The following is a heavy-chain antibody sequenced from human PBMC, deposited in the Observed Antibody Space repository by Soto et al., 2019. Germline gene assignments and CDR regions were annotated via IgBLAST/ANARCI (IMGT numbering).Heavy chain of an antibody. CDR2: ISSSTTTI. CDR3: ARETSTYYYDSSAYLGFDY. V-gene: IGHV3-48*02. J-gene: IGHJ4*02. D-gene: IGHD3-22*01. Sequence: GGSLRLSCTASGFTFSNFNINWVRQAPGKGLEWISYISSSTTTIFYADFVKGRFTISRDNAKNSLYLQMNSLRDEDTAVYYCARETSTYYYDSSAYLGFDYWGQGTLVTVSS. CDR1: GFTFSNFN.